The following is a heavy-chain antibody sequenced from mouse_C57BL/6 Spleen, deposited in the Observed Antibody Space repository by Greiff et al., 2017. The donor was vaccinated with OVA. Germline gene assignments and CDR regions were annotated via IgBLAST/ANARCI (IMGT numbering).Heavy chain of an antibody. CDR1: GYTFTSYW. D-gene: IGHD1-1*01. CDR2: IDPNSGGT. Sequence: VQLQQPGAELVKPGASVKLSCKASGYTFTSYWMHWVKQRPGRGLEWIGRIDPNSGGTKYNEKFKSKATLTVDKPSSTAYMQLSSLTSEDSAVYYCAIYYGSSYLYYYARDYWGQGTSVTVSS. CDR3: AIYYGSSYLYYYARDY. J-gene: IGHJ4*01. V-gene: IGHV1-72*01.